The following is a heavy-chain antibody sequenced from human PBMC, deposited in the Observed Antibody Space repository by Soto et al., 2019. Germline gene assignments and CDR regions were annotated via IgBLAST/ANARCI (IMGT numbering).Heavy chain of an antibody. Sequence: QVQLVQSGAEVKKPGASVKVSCKASGYTFTSYAMHWVRQAPGQRLEWMGWINAGNGNTKYSQTFQGRVTITRDTSASTAYMELSSLRSEDTAVYYCARDPNTYSSSWHFDYWCQGTLVTVSS. CDR2: INAGNGNT. V-gene: IGHV1-3*01. D-gene: IGHD6-13*01. J-gene: IGHJ4*02. CDR3: ARDPNTYSSSWHFDY. CDR1: GYTFTSYA.